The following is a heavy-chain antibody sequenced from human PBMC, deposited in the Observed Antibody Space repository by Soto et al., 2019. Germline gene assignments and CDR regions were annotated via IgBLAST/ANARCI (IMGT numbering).Heavy chain of an antibody. D-gene: IGHD3-10*01. CDR3: ARQGFGAIHGLVDV. V-gene: IGHV4-30-4*08. J-gene: IGHJ6*02. Sequence: SETLSLTCTVSGGSISSGGNYWTWIRQFPGKGMEWIGYIYDSGSTYYTPSLQSRVSISVDTSKNQFSLNLSSVTAADTALYYCARQGFGAIHGLVDVWGPGTSVT. CDR1: GGSISSGGNY. CDR2: IYDSGST.